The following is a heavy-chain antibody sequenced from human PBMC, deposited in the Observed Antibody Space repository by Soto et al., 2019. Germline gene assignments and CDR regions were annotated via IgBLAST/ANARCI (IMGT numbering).Heavy chain of an antibody. D-gene: IGHD3-10*01. J-gene: IGHJ6*02. CDR2: IYHSGST. Sequence: PSKTLSLTSAFFGASIASLTWWSWFRQPPGKGLEWIGEIYHSGSTNYNPSLKSRVTISLDTSKSQFSLKLTSVTATDTAVYYCARQGFGALHGLVDVWGQGTTVT. CDR3: ARQGFGALHGLVDV. V-gene: IGHV4-4*02. CDR1: GASIASLTW.